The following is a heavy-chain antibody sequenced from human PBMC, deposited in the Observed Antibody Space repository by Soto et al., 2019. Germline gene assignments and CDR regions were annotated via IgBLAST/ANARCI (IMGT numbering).Heavy chain of an antibody. CDR3: AKSRGDRWTTYYFDF. CDR2: ISGSGYST. Sequence: EVQLLESGGGLVQPGGSLKLSCAASGFTFSSNSMSWVRQAPGKGLEWVSGISGSGYSTYYANSVKGRFTTSRDNSKSTLYLQMNSLRAEDTAVYYCAKSRGDRWTTYYFDFWGQGTRVTVSS. D-gene: IGHD4-17*01. CDR1: GFTFSSNS. V-gene: IGHV3-23*01. J-gene: IGHJ4*02.